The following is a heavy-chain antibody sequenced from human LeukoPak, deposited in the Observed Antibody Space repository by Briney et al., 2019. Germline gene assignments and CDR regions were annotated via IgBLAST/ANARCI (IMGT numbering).Heavy chain of an antibody. Sequence: GESLKISCKGSGYSFTSYWIGWVRQMPGKGLEWMGLIYPGDSDTRYSPSFQGQVTISADKSISTAYLQWSSLKAPDTAMYYCARLYYYDSSGYYPDYWGQGTLVTVSS. CDR2: IYPGDSDT. CDR3: ARLYYYDSSGYYPDY. CDR1: GYSFTSYW. J-gene: IGHJ4*02. V-gene: IGHV5-51*01. D-gene: IGHD3-22*01.